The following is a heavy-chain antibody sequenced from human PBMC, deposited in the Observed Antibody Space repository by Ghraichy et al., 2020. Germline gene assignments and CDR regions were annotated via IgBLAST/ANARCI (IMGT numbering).Heavy chain of an antibody. D-gene: IGHD6-6*01. CDR1: GGSFNDYY. V-gene: IGHV4-34*01. CDR2: INHRGST. CDR3: ARVSSIASRPVDY. Sequence: SETLSLTCTVYGGSFNDYYWTWLRQPPGKGLEWIGEINHRGSTNYNPSLKSRVTISVDTSKNQFSLKLSSVTAADTAVYYCARVSSIASRPVDYWGQGTLVTVSS. J-gene: IGHJ4*02.